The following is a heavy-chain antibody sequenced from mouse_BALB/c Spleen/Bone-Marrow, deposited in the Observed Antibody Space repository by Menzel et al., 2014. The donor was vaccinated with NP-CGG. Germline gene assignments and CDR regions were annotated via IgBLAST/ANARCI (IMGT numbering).Heavy chain of an antibody. V-gene: IGHV3-1*02. CDR3: ARHDGYFDY. Sequence: EVQGVESGPDLVEPSQSLSLTCTVTGYSITSGYSWHWIRQFPGNKLEWMGFIYYSGGSNYNPSLKSRVSISRDTSKNQFFLQLNSVTSEDAATYYCARHDGYFDYWGQGTTLTVSS. D-gene: IGHD2-3*01. CDR1: GYSITSGYS. J-gene: IGHJ2*01. CDR2: IYYSGGS.